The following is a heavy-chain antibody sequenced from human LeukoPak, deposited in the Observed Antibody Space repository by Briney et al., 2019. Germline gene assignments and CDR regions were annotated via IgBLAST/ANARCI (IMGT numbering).Heavy chain of an antibody. Sequence: GASVKVSCKASGYTFTSYGISWVRQAPGQGLEWMGWISAYNGNTNYAQKLQGRVTMTTDTSTSTAYMELRSLRSEDTAVYYCARALRMATIPGVNMNYFDYWGQGTLVTVSS. CDR2: ISAYNGNT. D-gene: IGHD5-24*01. CDR3: ARALRMATIPGVNMNYFDY. CDR1: GYTFTSYG. J-gene: IGHJ4*02. V-gene: IGHV1-18*01.